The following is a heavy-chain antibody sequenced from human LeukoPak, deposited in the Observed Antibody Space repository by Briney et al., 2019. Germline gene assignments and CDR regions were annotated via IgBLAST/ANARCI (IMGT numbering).Heavy chain of an antibody. J-gene: IGHJ1*01. D-gene: IGHD6-19*01. Sequence: AGGSLRLSCAASGFTFSSYAMSWVRQAPGKGLEWVSAISGSGGSTYYADSVKGRFTISRDNSKNTLYLQMNSLRAEDTAVYYCAKSSEGAEYFQHWGQGTLVTVSS. CDR1: GFTFSSYA. V-gene: IGHV3-23*01. CDR3: AKSSEGAEYFQH. CDR2: ISGSGGST.